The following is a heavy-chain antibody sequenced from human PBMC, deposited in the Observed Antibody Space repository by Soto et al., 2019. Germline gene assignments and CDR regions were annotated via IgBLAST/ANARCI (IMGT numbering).Heavy chain of an antibody. J-gene: IGHJ5*02. V-gene: IGHV1-69*13. CDR3: ARDRVDCSGGSCASNWFDP. CDR1: GGTFSSYA. Sequence: ASVKVSCKASGGTFSSYAISWVRQAPGQGLEWMGGIIPIFGTANYAQKFQGRVTITADESTSTAYMELSSLRSEDTAVYYCARDRVDCSGGSCASNWFDPWGQGTLVTVSS. D-gene: IGHD2-15*01. CDR2: IIPIFGTA.